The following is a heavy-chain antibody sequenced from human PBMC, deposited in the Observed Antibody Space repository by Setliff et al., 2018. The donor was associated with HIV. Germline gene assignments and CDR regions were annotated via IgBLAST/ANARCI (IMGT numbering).Heavy chain of an antibody. V-gene: IGHV4-59*01. D-gene: IGHD2-15*01. J-gene: IGHJ5*02. CDR3: ARGVVVAATRWFDP. Sequence: PSETMSLTCTVSGGSISSYYWSWIRQPPGKGLEWIGYIYYSGSTNYNPSLESRVTIAVDTSKNQFSLKLSSVTAADTAVYYCARGVVVAATRWFDPWGQGTLVTVSS. CDR1: GGSISSYY. CDR2: IYYSGST.